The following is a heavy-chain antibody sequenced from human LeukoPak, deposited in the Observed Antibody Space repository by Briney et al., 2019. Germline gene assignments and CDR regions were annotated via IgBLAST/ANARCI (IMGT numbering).Heavy chain of an antibody. D-gene: IGHD3-22*01. CDR1: GGSISSYY. V-gene: IGHV4-59*01. J-gene: IGHJ3*02. Sequence: PSETLSLTCTVSGGSISSYYWSWIRQPPGKGLDWIGYIYYSGSTNYNPSLKSRVTISVDTSKNQFSLKLSSVTAADTAVYYCAGGYYDSSGYPHAFDIWGQGTMVTVSS. CDR2: IYYSGST. CDR3: AGGYYDSSGYPHAFDI.